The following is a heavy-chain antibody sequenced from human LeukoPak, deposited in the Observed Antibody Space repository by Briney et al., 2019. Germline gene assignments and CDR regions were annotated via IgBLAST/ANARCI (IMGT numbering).Heavy chain of an antibody. V-gene: IGHV3-23*01. Sequence: GGSLRLSCAASGFTFSSYAMSWVRQAPGKGLEWVSAISGSGGSTYYADSVKGRFTISRDNSKNTPYLQMNSLRAEDTAVYYCAKPNGYYSNYPFDYWGQGTLVTVSS. CDR1: GFTFSSYA. CDR2: ISGSGGST. J-gene: IGHJ4*02. D-gene: IGHD4-11*01. CDR3: AKPNGYYSNYPFDY.